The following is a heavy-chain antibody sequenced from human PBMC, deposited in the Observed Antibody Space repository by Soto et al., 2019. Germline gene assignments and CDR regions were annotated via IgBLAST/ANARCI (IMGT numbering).Heavy chain of an antibody. D-gene: IGHD3-10*01. J-gene: IGHJ4*02. Sequence: ASVNVSCKASGYTFNTYGLSWVRQAPGQGLEWMGWISTYTGNTDYPQRFQGRVTMDTDTSTSTAYLDLRSLTSEDTAVYYCVRDVSVSSGSFGGYWGQGTLVTVSS. CDR2: ISTYTGNT. CDR1: GYTFNTYG. CDR3: VRDVSVSSGSFGGY. V-gene: IGHV1-18*01.